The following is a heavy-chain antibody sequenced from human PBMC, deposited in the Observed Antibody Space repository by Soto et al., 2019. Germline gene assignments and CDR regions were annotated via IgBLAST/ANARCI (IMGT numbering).Heavy chain of an antibody. D-gene: IGHD4-17*01. CDR2: IYYSGST. V-gene: IGHV4-31*03. CDR1: GGSIRSGGYY. CDR3: ARGRYGDYMDYYYGMDV. Sequence: SETLSLTCTVAGGSIRSGGYYWSWIRQHPGKGLEWIGYIYYSGSTYYNPSLKSRVTISVDTSKNQFSLKLSSVTAADTAVYYCARGRYGDYMDYYYGMDVWGQGTTVTVSS. J-gene: IGHJ6*02.